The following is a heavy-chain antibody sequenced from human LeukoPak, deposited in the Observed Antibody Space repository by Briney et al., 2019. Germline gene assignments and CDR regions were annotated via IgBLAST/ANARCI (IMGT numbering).Heavy chain of an antibody. CDR3: ARDPNTGYCGGDCYPL. CDR2: VSYSGNT. J-gene: IGHJ4*02. CDR1: GGSISSYY. D-gene: IGHD2-21*02. V-gene: IGHV4-59*12. Sequence: PSETLSLTCTVSGGSISSYYWSWIRQPPGRGLEWIGYVSYSGNTNYNPSLKSRVTISVDTSKNQFSLRLSSVTAADTAVYYCARDPNTGYCGGDCYPLWGQGTLVTVSS.